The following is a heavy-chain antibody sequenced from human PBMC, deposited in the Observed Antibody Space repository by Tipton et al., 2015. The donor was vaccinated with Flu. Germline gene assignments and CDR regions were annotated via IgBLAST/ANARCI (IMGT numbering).Heavy chain of an antibody. CDR3: ARDRTDRGISGWYVFDY. D-gene: IGHD6-13*01. J-gene: IGHJ4*02. V-gene: IGHV3-21*01. CDR2: ISESGDYI. CDR1: GFYFRSYF. Sequence: SLRLSCAASGFYFRSYFMNWVRRAPGRGLEWVSSISESGDYIYYADSVKGRFTISRDNAKNSLYLQMNSLRAEDTAVYYCARDRTDRGISGWYVFDYWGPGTQVSVSS.